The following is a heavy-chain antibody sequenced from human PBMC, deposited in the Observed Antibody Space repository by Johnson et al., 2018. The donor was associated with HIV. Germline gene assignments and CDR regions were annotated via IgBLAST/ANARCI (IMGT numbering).Heavy chain of an antibody. CDR2: IKSKTDGETT. V-gene: IGHV3-15*01. CDR3: ARLRGYSGYDSFDI. Sequence: VQLVESGGGLVKPGGSLRLSCAASGFTFSNAWMSWVRQAPGKGLEWVGRIKSKTDGETTDYAAPVKGRFTISRDDSKDTLYLQMNSLRAEDTAVYYCARLRGYSGYDSFDIWGQGTMVTVSS. CDR1: GFTFSNAW. J-gene: IGHJ3*02. D-gene: IGHD5-12*01.